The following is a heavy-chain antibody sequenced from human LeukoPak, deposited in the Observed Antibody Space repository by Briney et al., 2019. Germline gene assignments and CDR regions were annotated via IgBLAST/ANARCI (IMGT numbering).Heavy chain of an antibody. J-gene: IGHJ3*02. V-gene: IGHV3-30*04. D-gene: IGHD4-17*01. CDR2: IPYDGSNK. CDR1: GFTFSSYA. Sequence: GGSLRLSCAASGFTFSSYAMHWVRQAPGKGLEWVAVIPYDGSNKYYADSVKGRFTISRDNSKNTLYLQMNSLRAEDTAVYYCARRLREHDAFDIWGQGTMVTVSS. CDR3: ARRLREHDAFDI.